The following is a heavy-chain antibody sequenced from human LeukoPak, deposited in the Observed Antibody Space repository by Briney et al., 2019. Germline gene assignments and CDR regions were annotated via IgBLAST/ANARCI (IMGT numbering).Heavy chain of an antibody. V-gene: IGHV1-8*01. J-gene: IGHJ6*02. CDR2: MNPNSGNT. D-gene: IGHD3-10*01. Sequence: ASVKVSCKASGYTFTSYDINGVRQATGQGLEWMGWMNPNSGNTGYAQKFQGRVTMTRNTSISTAYMELSSLRSEDTAVYYCARGSYCGSGSYNYYYYYGMDVWGQGTTVTVSS. CDR3: ARGSYCGSGSYNYYYYYGMDV. CDR1: GYTFTSYD.